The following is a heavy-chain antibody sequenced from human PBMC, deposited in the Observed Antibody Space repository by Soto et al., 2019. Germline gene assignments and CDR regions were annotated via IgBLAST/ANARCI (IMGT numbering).Heavy chain of an antibody. CDR3: ARAPTTVTTAYYFDY. V-gene: IGHV3-30-3*01. J-gene: IGHJ4*02. D-gene: IGHD4-17*01. CDR1: GFTFSSYA. CDR2: ISYDGNNK. Sequence: QVQLVESGGGVVQPGRYLRLSCAASGFTFSSYAMHWVRQAPGKGLEWVAVISYDGNNKYYADSVKGRFTISRDNSKNTLYLQMNSLRADDTAVYYCARAPTTVTTAYYFDYWGQGTLVTVSS.